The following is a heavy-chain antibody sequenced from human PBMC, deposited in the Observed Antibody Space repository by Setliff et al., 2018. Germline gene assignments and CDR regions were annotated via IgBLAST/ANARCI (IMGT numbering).Heavy chain of an antibody. Sequence: GASVKVSCKTSGTTFNSHAINWVRQAPGQGLEWMGRIITAFGSAISAQKFQDRVSITADITTYTAYLELTSLTLEDTAVYYCATSPKKVTGSDYYNYYMDVWGKGTTVTVSS. CDR1: GTTFNSHA. V-gene: IGHV1-69*06. CDR2: IITAFGSA. J-gene: IGHJ6*03. CDR3: ATSPKKVTGSDYYNYYMDV. D-gene: IGHD3-9*01.